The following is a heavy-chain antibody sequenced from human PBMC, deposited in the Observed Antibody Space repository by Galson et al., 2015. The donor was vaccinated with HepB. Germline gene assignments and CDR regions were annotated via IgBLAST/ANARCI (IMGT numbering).Heavy chain of an antibody. V-gene: IGHV3-30-3*01. CDR3: ARDPTLDLYWAELGV. J-gene: IGHJ3*01. CDR2: ISYDGSNK. D-gene: IGHD2-15*01. Sequence: AMHWVRQAPGKGLEWVAVISYDGSNKYYADSVKGRFTISRDNSKNTLYLQMNSLRAEDTAVYYCARDPTLDLYWAELGVWGQGTMVTVSS. CDR1: A.